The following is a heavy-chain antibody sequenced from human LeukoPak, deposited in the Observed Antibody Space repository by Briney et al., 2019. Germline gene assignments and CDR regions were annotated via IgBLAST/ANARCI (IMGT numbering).Heavy chain of an antibody. CDR3: ARDKGRGYDPYYFDY. J-gene: IGHJ4*02. CDR1: GGSISSGDYY. V-gene: IGHV4-30-4*01. Sequence: SETLSLTCTVSGGSISSGDYYWSWIRQPPGKGLEWIGYIYYSGSTYYNPSLKSRVTISVDTSKNQFSLKLSSVTAADTAVYYCARDKGRGYDPYYFDYWGQGTLVTVSS. CDR2: IYYSGST. D-gene: IGHD5-12*01.